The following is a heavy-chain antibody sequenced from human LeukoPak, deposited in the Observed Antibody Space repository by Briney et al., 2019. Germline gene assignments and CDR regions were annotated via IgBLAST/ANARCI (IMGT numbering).Heavy chain of an antibody. CDR1: GGSISSGGYY. J-gene: IGHJ3*02. CDR2: IYYSGST. V-gene: IGHV4-30-4*08. D-gene: IGHD3-3*01. CDR3: AREGGRTIGTQYAFDI. Sequence: SQTLSLTCTASGGSISSGGYYWSWIRQHPGKGLEWIGYIYYSGSTYYNPSLKSRVTISVDTSKNQFSLKLSSVTAADTAVYYCAREGGRTIGTQYAFDIWGQGTMVTVSS.